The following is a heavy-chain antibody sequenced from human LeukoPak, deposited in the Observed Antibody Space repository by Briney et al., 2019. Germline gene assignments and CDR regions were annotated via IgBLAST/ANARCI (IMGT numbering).Heavy chain of an antibody. Sequence: GGSLRLSCAASGFRFSSYDIHWVRQAPGKGLEWVTFIESDGTKEYYADSVKGRFTISRDNSKNTLYLQMNSLRAEDTAVYYCARDRCSGGSCYYYYGMDVWGQGTTVTVSS. CDR2: IESDGTKE. V-gene: IGHV3-33*05. CDR1: GFRFSSYD. D-gene: IGHD2-15*01. J-gene: IGHJ6*02. CDR3: ARDRCSGGSCYYYYGMDV.